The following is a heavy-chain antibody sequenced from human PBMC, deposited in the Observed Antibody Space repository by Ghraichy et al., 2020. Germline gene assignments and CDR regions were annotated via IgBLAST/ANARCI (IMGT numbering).Heavy chain of an antibody. Sequence: GGSLRLSCAASGFTFSSHWMSWVRQAPGKGLEWVANIKQDGSEQYYVDSVKGRFTISRDNAKNSLYLQMNSLRAEDTAVYYCAREGDSSGYYAVTLWYWGQGTLVTVSS. CDR2: IKQDGSEQ. J-gene: IGHJ4*02. CDR3: AREGDSSGYYAVTLWY. CDR1: GFTFSSHW. D-gene: IGHD3-22*01. V-gene: IGHV3-7*01.